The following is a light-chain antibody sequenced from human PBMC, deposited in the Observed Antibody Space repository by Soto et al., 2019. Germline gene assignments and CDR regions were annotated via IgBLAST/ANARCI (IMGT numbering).Light chain of an antibody. V-gene: IGLV3-21*02. J-gene: IGLJ1*01. CDR3: QVVDTSSDHRGV. CDR2: DDS. Sequence: SYELTQPPSVSVAPGQTARITCGGDNIGSRSVYWYQQKPGQAPVLVVYDDSDRPSGIPERFSGSNSGNTAALTISGVEAGDEADYYCQVVDTSSDHRGVFGPGTQLTVL. CDR1: NIGSRS.